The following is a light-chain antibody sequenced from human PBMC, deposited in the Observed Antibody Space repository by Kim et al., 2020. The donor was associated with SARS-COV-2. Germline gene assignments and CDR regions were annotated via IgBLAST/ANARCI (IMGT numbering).Light chain of an antibody. Sequence: DIQMTQSPSSLSASVGDRVTITCQASQDISNYLNWYQQKPGKAPKLLIYDASNLETGVPSRFSGSGSGTDFTFTISSVQPEDIATYYCQQYDNLPTWTFGQGTKVDIK. CDR1: QDISNY. CDR2: DAS. CDR3: QQYDNLPTWT. V-gene: IGKV1-33*01. J-gene: IGKJ1*01.